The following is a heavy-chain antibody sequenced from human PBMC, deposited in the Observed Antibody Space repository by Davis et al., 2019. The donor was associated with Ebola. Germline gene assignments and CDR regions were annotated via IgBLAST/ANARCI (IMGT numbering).Heavy chain of an antibody. CDR3: ARDLGYCSGGDCYRTEYFHH. J-gene: IGHJ1*01. D-gene: IGHD2-15*01. CDR1: GGTFSSYT. CDR2: INTNTGNP. V-gene: IGHV7-4-1*02. Sequence: ASVKVSCKASGGTFSSYTISWVRQAPGQGLEWMGWINTNTGNPTYAQAFTGRFVFSLDTSVSTAYLQISSLKAEDTAVYYCARDLGYCSGGDCYRTEYFHHWGQGTLVTVSS.